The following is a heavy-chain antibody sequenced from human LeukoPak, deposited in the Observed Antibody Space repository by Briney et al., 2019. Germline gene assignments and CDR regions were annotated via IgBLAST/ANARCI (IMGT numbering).Heavy chain of an antibody. Sequence: GGSLRLSCAASGFTFSNYAMIWVRQAPGKGLEWVSGISVSGANTYYADSVKGRFTISRDNSKNTLYLQMSSLRAVDTAVYYCARRSGIAVAGAFDYWGQGTLVTVSS. CDR2: ISVSGANT. CDR3: ARRSGIAVAGAFDY. V-gene: IGHV3-23*01. J-gene: IGHJ4*02. D-gene: IGHD6-19*01. CDR1: GFTFSNYA.